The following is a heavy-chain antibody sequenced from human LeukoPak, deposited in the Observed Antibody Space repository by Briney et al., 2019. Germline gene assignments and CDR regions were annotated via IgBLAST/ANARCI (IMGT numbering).Heavy chain of an antibody. CDR3: TAPRLRYFDWLLEFDY. Sequence: GGSLRLSCAASGFTFSNAWMSWVRQAPGKGLEWVGRIKSKTDGGTTDYAAPVKGRFTISRDDSKNTLYLQMNSLKTEDTAVYYCTAPRLRYFDWLLEFDYWGQGTLVTVSS. D-gene: IGHD3-9*01. J-gene: IGHJ4*02. V-gene: IGHV3-15*01. CDR1: GFTFSNAW. CDR2: IKSKTDGGTT.